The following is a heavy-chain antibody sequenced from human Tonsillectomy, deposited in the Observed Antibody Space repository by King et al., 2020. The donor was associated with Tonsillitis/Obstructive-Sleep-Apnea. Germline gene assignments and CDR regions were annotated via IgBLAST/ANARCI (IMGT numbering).Heavy chain of an antibody. CDR2: IYPGDSDT. V-gene: IGHV5-51*01. D-gene: IGHD2-15*01. CDR1: GYSFTTYW. Sequence: VQLVQSGAEVKKPGESLKISCKGSGYSFTTYWIGWVRQMPGKGLEWMGIIYPGDSDTRYSPSFQGQVTILVDKSISTAYLQWSSLKASDTAMYYCARLEVVGGLKSGVRFDPWGQGTLVTVSS. CDR3: ARLEVVGGLKSGVRFDP. J-gene: IGHJ5*02.